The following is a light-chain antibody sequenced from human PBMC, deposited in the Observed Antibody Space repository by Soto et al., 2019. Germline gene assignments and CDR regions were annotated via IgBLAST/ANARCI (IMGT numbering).Light chain of an antibody. CDR3: HSYDASLSGWV. CDR2: DNN. J-gene: IGLJ3*02. CDR1: SSNIGNNY. V-gene: IGLV1-51*01. Sequence: QSVLTQPPSVSAAPGQKVTISCSGISSNIGNNYVSWYQQLPGTAPKLLIYDNNKRPSGIPDRFSGSKSGTSATLAITDLQAEDAADYYCHSYDASLSGWVFGGGTKVTVL.